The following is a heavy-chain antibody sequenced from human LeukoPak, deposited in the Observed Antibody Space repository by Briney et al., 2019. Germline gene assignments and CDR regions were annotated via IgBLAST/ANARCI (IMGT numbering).Heavy chain of an antibody. CDR2: ISVSSSTL. CDR1: GSTFTNYN. V-gene: IGHV3-48*04. D-gene: IGHD6-13*01. Sequence: QPGGSLPLSCTASGSTFTNYNINWVPQAPGKGLEGVSYISVSSSTLYYADSVKGRFTISRDNAINSVFLQMSSLSGEDTGIYYCARVSSSSRAIYYYYMDVWGKGTTVTVSS. CDR3: ARVSSSSRAIYYYYMDV. J-gene: IGHJ6*03.